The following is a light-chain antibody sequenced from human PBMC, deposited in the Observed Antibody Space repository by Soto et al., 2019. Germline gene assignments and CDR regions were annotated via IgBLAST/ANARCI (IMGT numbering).Light chain of an antibody. CDR1: QSIRSW. V-gene: IGKV1-5*03. J-gene: IGKJ2*01. CDR2: KAA. Sequence: DIQMTQSPSTLSASVGDRVTITCRASQSIRSWLAWYQQKPGKAPKLLIYKAASLQSGVPSRFSGSGSGTEFTLTISSLQPDDFATYYCQQYNSYPWNFGQGTKLEIK. CDR3: QQYNSYPWN.